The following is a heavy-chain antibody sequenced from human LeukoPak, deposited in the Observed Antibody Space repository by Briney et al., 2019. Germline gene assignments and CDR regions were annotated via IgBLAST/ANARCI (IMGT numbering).Heavy chain of an antibody. D-gene: IGHD3-22*01. CDR2: IYYSGST. J-gene: IGHJ2*01. Sequence: SETLSLTCTVSGGSISSSSYYWGWIRQPPGKGLEWIGSIYYSGSTYYNPSLKSRVTISVDTSKNQFSLKLSSVTAADTAVYYCARIVVVDWYFDLWGRGTLVTVSS. CDR3: ARIVVVDWYFDL. CDR1: GGSISSSSYY. V-gene: IGHV4-39*07.